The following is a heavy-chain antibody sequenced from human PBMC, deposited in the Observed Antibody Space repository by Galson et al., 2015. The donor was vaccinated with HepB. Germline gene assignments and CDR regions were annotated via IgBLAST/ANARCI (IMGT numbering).Heavy chain of an antibody. Sequence: SLRLSCAASGFTFSSYVMHWVRQAPGKGLEYLSSITNNGGDTYYADSVKGRSTISRDNSKNNLYLQMNSLRLEDTAVYYCVRDPPLFDSGTTDFDSWGQGTLVTVSS. CDR3: VRDPPLFDSGTTDFDS. V-gene: IGHV3-64D*08. CDR1: GFTFSSYV. D-gene: IGHD3-10*01. J-gene: IGHJ4*02. CDR2: ITNNGGDT.